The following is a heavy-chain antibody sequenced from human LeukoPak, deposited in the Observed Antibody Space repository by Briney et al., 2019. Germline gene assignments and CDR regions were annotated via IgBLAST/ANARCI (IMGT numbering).Heavy chain of an antibody. D-gene: IGHD3-22*01. CDR2: ISGDGART. CDR1: GFSFNNYV. J-gene: IGHJ4*02. Sequence: GGSLRLSCAASGFSFNNYVMSWVRQAPGKGLEWVSAISGDGARTYYADSVKGRFTISRDNSKNTLYLQMNSLRAEDTAIYYCAKDRYSSGYFDWGQGTLVTVSS. V-gene: IGHV3-23*01. CDR3: AKDRYSSGYFD.